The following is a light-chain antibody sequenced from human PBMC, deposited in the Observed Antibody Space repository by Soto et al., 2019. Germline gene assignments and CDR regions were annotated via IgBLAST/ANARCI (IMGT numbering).Light chain of an antibody. V-gene: IGLV2-14*01. CDR1: SSDVGGYNY. CDR3: SSYTSSSTLWVV. J-gene: IGLJ2*01. CDR2: DVS. Sequence: QSALTQPASVSGSPGQSITISCTGTSSDVGGYNYVSWYQQHPRKAPKLMIYDVSNRPSGVSNRFSGSKSGNTASLTISGLQAEDEADYYCSSYTSSSTLWVVFGGGTQLTVL.